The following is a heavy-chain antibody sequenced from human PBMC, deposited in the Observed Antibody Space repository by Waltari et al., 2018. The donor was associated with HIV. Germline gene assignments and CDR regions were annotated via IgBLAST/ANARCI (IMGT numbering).Heavy chain of an antibody. J-gene: IGHJ4*02. D-gene: IGHD3-10*01. V-gene: IGHV3-7*01. CDR3: ARGRGYYFGSPYYFDS. Sequence: EVPVVESGGALVRPRGSLRLSWAASGFTCDDCGMTWVRQAPGKGLEWVASIKRDGSDKSYVDSGKGRFSVSRDNAKSSLYLQIGSLRVEDTALYFCARGRGYYFGSPYYFDSWGQGTLVTVSS. CDR2: IKRDGSDK. CDR1: GFTCDDCG.